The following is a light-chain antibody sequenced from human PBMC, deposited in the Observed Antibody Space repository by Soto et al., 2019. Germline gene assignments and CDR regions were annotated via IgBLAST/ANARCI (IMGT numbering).Light chain of an antibody. V-gene: IGLV1-40*01. CDR1: SSNIGAGYD. Sequence: QSVLTQPPSVSGAPGQRVTISCTGSSSNIGAGYDVHWYQQLPGTAPKLLMYGNSNRPSGVPDRFSGSKSGTSASLAITGLQAEDEADYYCQSYDSSLRGSLFGGGTQLTVL. CDR3: QSYDSSLRGSL. CDR2: GNS. J-gene: IGLJ3*02.